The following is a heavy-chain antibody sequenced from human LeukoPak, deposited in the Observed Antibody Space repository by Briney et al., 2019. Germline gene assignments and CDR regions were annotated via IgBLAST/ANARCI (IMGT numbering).Heavy chain of an antibody. J-gene: IGHJ4*02. D-gene: IGHD3-10*01. CDR2: IKPNSGDT. CDR1: GYTFTGYY. Sequence: GASVKVSCKASGYTFTGYYIHWVRQAPGQGLEWMGWIKPNSGDTNYAQKFQGRVTMTRDTSISTVYMELSRLRFDDTAVYYCARDYYGTAHEWGQGTLVTVSS. CDR3: ARDYYGTAHE. V-gene: IGHV1-2*02.